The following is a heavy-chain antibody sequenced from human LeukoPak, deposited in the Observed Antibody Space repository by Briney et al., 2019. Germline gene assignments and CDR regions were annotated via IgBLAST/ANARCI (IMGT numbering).Heavy chain of an antibody. CDR2: INHSGST. CDR1: GGSFSGYY. D-gene: IGHD2-2*01. CDR3: ASSSVGYCSSTSCHRPYYYYGMDV. Sequence: SETLSLTCAVYGGSFSGYYWSWIRQPPGKGLEWIGEINHSGSTNYNPSLKSRVTISVDTSKNQFSLKLSSVTAADTAVYYCASSSVGYCSSTSCHRPYYYYGMDVWGQGTTVTVSS. J-gene: IGHJ6*02. V-gene: IGHV4-34*01.